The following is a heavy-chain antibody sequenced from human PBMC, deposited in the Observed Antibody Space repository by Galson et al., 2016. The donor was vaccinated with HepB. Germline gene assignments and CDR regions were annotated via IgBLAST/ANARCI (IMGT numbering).Heavy chain of an antibody. D-gene: IGHD1-1*01. V-gene: IGHV3-23*01. CDR2: ISGTDGRT. J-gene: IGHJ4*02. Sequence: SLRLSCAASGFTFNKYPMFWVRQAPGKGLEWVSGISGTDGRTLYADSVKGRFTISRDNSKNTLYLQMNSLRADDTAVYYCAKESGLWNVKTDFDYWGQGTVVTVSS. CDR1: GFTFNKYP. CDR3: AKESGLWNVKTDFDY.